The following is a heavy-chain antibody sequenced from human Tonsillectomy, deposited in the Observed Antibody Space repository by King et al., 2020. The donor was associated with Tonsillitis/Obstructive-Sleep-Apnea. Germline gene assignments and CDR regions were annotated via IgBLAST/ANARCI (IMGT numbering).Heavy chain of an antibody. Sequence: VQLVESGGGLVQPGGSLRLSCAASGFTFSSYDMSWVRQAPGKGLEWVSGISANGGSTYYADSVKGRFTISRNNSKNTLYLQMNSLRAEDTAVYYCAKDEHWYFDLWGRGTLVTVSS. J-gene: IGHJ2*01. V-gene: IGHV3-23*04. CDR3: AKDEHWYFDL. CDR2: ISANGGST. CDR1: GFTFSSYD.